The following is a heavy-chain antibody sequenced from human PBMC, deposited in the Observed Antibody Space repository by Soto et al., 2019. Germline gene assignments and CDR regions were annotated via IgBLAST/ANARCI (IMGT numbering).Heavy chain of an antibody. D-gene: IGHD4-17*01. CDR2: VSGYNGNT. CDR1: GYIFTNFA. Sequence: QVELVQSGAEVKKPGASVTVSCNFSGYIFTNFAINWVRQAPGQRLEWMGWVSGYNGNTNYARKLQGRVTMTTDTSTSTAYIQLTSLRSDDTAIYFCAIVRGVRGYHYVEPFDYWGQGTLVTVSS. CDR3: AIVRGVRGYHYVEPFDY. J-gene: IGHJ4*02. V-gene: IGHV1-18*04.